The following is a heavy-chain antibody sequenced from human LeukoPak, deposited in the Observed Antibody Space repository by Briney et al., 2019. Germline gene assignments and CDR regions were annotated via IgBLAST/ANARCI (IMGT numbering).Heavy chain of an antibody. CDR1: GYTFTGYY. J-gene: IGHJ4*02. CDR3: AGLTSIAARYGGGGLDY. D-gene: IGHD6-6*01. Sequence: GASVKVSCKASGYTFTGYYMHWVRQAPGQGLEWMGWINPNSGGTNYAQKFQGRVTMTRDTSISTAYMELSRLRSDDTAVYYCAGLTSIAARYGGGGLDYWGQGTLVTVSS. CDR2: INPNSGGT. V-gene: IGHV1-2*02.